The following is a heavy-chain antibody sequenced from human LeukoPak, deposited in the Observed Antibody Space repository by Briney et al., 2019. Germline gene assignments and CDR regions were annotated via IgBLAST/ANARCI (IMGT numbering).Heavy chain of an antibody. CDR1: GYTFTGYY. V-gene: IGHV1-18*04. CDR3: AAGNCGGDCYSPYYFDY. J-gene: IGHJ4*02. D-gene: IGHD2-21*02. Sequence: ASVKVSCKASGYTFTGYYMHWVRQAPGQGLEWMGWISAYNGNTNYAQKLQGRVTMTTDTSTSTAYTELRSLRSDDTAVYYCAAGNCGGDCYSPYYFDYWGQGTLVTVSS. CDR2: ISAYNGNT.